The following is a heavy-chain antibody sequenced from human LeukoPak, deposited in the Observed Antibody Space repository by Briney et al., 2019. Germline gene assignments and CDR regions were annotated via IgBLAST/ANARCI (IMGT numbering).Heavy chain of an antibody. J-gene: IGHJ4*02. Sequence: GKSLRLSCAASGFTFGTYAMNWVRQAPGKGLEWVAIIWHDGTIKYYGDSVKGRFTISRDNSKNTLYLQMNNLRADDTAVYFCAKESPSAGHQIDYWGQGALVTVSS. CDR3: AKESPSAGHQIDY. V-gene: IGHV3-33*06. CDR1: GFTFGTYA. CDR2: IWHDGTIK.